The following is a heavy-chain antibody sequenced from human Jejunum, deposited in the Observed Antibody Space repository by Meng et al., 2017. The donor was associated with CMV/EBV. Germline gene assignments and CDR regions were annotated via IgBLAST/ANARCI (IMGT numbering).Heavy chain of an antibody. CDR2: INHRGST. V-gene: IGHV4-34*01. CDR1: GGSFSGYY. D-gene: IGHD3-10*01. CDR3: VRFGESFNWFDP. Sequence: TCAVYGGSFSGYYWTWIRQPPGKGLEWIGEINHRGSTNYNPSLKSRVTISVDTSTKQFSLKVNSVTAADTAVYYCVRFGESFNWFDPWGQGNLVTVPQ. J-gene: IGHJ5*02.